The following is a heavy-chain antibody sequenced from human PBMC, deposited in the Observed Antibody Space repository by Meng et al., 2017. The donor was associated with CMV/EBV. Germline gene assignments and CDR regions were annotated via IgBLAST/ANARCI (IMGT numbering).Heavy chain of an antibody. J-gene: IGHJ4*02. CDR1: DGSIVSID. CDR2: IYHSVSI. Sequence: RDWRRELRNVSRTLSFTSSDSDGSIVSIDWGWLRQPAGKGLECMGRIYHSVSIKYNPSLKSRFNMSVDTSQNQFSLELSSVNAADTTVYYCARHEDTAMVVGIDYWGQGTLVTVSS. V-gene: IGHV4-4*07. CDR3: ARHEDTAMVVGIDY. D-gene: IGHD5-18*01.